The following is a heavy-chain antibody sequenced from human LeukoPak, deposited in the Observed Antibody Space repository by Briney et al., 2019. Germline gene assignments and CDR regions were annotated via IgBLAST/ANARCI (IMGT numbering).Heavy chain of an antibody. Sequence: SETLSLTCAVYGGTFRGYYWSWIRQPPGKGLEWIGEIHYTGATNYKPSLKSRVTISGDPSKNQVSLRVYSVTAADAAVYYCARGVLGPYYFDLWGRGTLVTVSS. CDR2: IHYTGAT. V-gene: IGHV4-34*01. D-gene: IGHD7-27*01. CDR3: ARGVLGPYYFDL. J-gene: IGHJ2*01. CDR1: GGTFRGYY.